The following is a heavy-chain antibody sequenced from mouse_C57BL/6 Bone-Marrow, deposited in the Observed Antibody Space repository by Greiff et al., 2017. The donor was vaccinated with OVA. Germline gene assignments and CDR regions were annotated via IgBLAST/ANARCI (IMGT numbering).Heavy chain of an antibody. CDR2: INPNYGTT. Sequence: VQLKQSGPELVKPGASVKISCKASGYSFTDYNMNWVKQSNGKSLEWIGVINPNYGTTSYNQKFKGKATLTVDQSSSTAYIQLNSLTSEDSAVYYCARKSVLLRWYFDVWGTGTTVTVSS. CDR1: GYSFTDYN. CDR3: ARKSVLLRWYFDV. J-gene: IGHJ1*03. D-gene: IGHD1-1*01. V-gene: IGHV1-39*01.